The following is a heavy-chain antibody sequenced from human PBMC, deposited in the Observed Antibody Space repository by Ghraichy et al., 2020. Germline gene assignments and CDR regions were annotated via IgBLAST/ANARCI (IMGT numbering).Heavy chain of an antibody. V-gene: IGHV1-8*01. CDR1: GYTFTSYG. Sequence: VKVSCKASGYTFTSYGINWVRQAPGQGLEWMGWMSPNNGNTGYAQKFQGRISLTRDTSISTAYMELSSLRPDDTAVYYCARMDKGVEATRADWFDPWGQGTQVTVSS. CDR3: ARMDKGVEATRADWFDP. D-gene: IGHD1-1*01. CDR2: MSPNNGNT. J-gene: IGHJ5*02.